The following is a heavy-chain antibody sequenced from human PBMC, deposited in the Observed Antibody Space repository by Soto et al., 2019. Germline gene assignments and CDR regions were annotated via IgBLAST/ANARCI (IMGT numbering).Heavy chain of an antibody. J-gene: IGHJ5*02. CDR2: MNPGSGAT. D-gene: IGHD3-10*01. CDR1: GYTFTNND. Sequence: ASVKVSCKASGYTFTNNDVSWVRQATGQGLEWMGWMNPGSGATGYAQKFQGRVTMTRDISTATAYMELSSLRSDDTAIYYCATMATFGSLNWFDPWGQGTLVNVSS. CDR3: ATMATFGSLNWFDP. V-gene: IGHV1-8*01.